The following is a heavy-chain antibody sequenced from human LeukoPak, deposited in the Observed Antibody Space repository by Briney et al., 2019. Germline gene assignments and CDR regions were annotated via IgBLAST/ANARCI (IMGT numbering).Heavy chain of an antibody. CDR2: ISWNSGSI. J-gene: IGHJ4*02. Sequence: PGRSLRLSCAASGFTFDDYAMHWVRQAPGKGLEWVSGISWNSGSIGYADSVKGRLTISRDNAKNSLYLQMNSLRAEDTALYYCAKDSIAAAGYQHYYFDYWGQGTLVTVSS. CDR3: AKDSIAAAGYQHYYFDY. D-gene: IGHD6-13*01. V-gene: IGHV3-9*01. CDR1: GFTFDDYA.